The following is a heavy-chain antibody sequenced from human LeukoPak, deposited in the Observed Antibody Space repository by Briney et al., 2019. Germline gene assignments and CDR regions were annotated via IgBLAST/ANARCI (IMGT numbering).Heavy chain of an antibody. J-gene: IGHJ4*02. Sequence: GGSLRLSCAASGLTFSSYWMHWVRQAPGKGLVWVSRINSDGSSTSYADSVKGRFTISRDNAKNTLYLQMNSLRAEDTAVYYCARAPVSSGWYYFDYWGQGTLVTVSS. CDR2: INSDGSST. CDR1: GLTFSSYW. D-gene: IGHD6-19*01. CDR3: ARAPVSSGWYYFDY. V-gene: IGHV3-74*01.